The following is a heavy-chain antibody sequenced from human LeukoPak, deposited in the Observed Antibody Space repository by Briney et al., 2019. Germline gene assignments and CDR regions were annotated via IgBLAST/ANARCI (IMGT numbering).Heavy chain of an antibody. CDR1: GYTFTSYD. Sequence: GASVKVSCTASGYTFTSYDINWVRQATGQGLEWMGWMNPNSGNTGYAQKFQGRVTMTRNTSISTAYMELSSLRSEDTAVYYCAREGWADILTGFRDWGQGTLVTVSS. J-gene: IGHJ4*02. CDR2: MNPNSGNT. CDR3: AREGWADILTGFRD. V-gene: IGHV1-8*01. D-gene: IGHD3-9*01.